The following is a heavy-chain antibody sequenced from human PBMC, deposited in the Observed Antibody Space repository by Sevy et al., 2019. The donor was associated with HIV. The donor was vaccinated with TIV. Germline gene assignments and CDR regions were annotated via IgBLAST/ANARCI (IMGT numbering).Heavy chain of an antibody. CDR2: IKQDGSDK. J-gene: IGHJ3*02. CDR1: GFTFSSHY. D-gene: IGHD3-22*01. Sequence: WGSLRLSCAASGFTFSSHYMSWVRQAPGKGLEWVANIKQDGSDKFYVESVKGRFTISRDNAKNSLYLQLSSLRAEDTAMYFCAREALYYYDSERHYDDAFDMWGPGTMVTVSS. V-gene: IGHV3-7*01. CDR3: AREALYYYDSERHYDDAFDM.